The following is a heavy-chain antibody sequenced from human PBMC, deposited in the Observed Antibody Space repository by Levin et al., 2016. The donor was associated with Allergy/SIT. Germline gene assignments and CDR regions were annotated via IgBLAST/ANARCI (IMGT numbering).Heavy chain of an antibody. D-gene: IGHD6-13*01. V-gene: IGHV3-30*03. CDR2: ISYDGSNK. J-gene: IGHJ4*02. Sequence: VRQAPGKGLEWVAVISYDGSNKYYADSVKGRFTISRDNSKNTLYLQMNSLRAEDTAVYYCATERHSSSWYEVDYWGQGTLVTVSS. CDR3: ATERHSSSWYEVDY.